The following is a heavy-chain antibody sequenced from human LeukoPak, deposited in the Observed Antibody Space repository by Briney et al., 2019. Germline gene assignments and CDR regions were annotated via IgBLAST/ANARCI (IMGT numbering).Heavy chain of an antibody. CDR1: GDSISSSSYY. CDR3: ARRRYYDSTGYLD. D-gene: IGHD3-22*01. V-gene: IGHV4-39*01. J-gene: IGHJ1*01. Sequence: SETLSLTCTISGDSISSSSYYWGWIRQPPGKGLEWIGDIYYRGSTYYNPSLKSRVSISIDTSNNQFSLTLNSVTAADTALYFCARRRYYDSTGYLDWGQGTLVTVSS. CDR2: IYYRGST.